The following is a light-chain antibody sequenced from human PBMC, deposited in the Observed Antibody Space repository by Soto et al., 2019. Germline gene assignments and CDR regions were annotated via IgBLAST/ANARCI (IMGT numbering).Light chain of an antibody. Sequence: QSVLTQPPSASGTPGQRVTISCSGSSSNIGSNSANWYQHLPGTAPKVLIYSSNQRPSGVPDRFSGSKSGTSASLAISGPQSEDEAAYFCAAWDDRLNGWVFGGGTKLTVL. CDR2: SSN. J-gene: IGLJ3*02. CDR3: AAWDDRLNGWV. CDR1: SSNIGSNS. V-gene: IGLV1-44*01.